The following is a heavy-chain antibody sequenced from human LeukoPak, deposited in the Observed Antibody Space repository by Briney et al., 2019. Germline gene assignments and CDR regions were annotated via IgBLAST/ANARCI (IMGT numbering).Heavy chain of an antibody. CDR1: GFTFSSYG. CDR2: ISGSGGST. J-gene: IGHJ5*02. V-gene: IGHV3-23*01. D-gene: IGHD3-9*01. Sequence: PGGTLRLSCAASGFTFSSYGMSWVRQAPGKGLEWVSAISGSGGSTYYADSVKGRFTISRDNSKNTLYLQMNSLRAEDTAVYYCAKGTAHYDILTGYVNWFDPWGQGTLVTVSS. CDR3: AKGTAHYDILTGYVNWFDP.